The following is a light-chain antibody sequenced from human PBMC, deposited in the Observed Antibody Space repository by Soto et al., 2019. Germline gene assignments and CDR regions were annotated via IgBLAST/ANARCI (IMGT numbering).Light chain of an antibody. V-gene: IGKV3-20*01. Sequence: IVLTQSPGTLSLFPGESATLYCRVSQSVNSATVAWYQQRPGQAPRLLLYRASTRATGVPDRFSGGGSGTDFTLTISRLEPEDLAVYYCQHYGTRFGPGTKVEIK. J-gene: IGKJ1*01. CDR2: RAS. CDR1: QSVNSAT. CDR3: QHYGTR.